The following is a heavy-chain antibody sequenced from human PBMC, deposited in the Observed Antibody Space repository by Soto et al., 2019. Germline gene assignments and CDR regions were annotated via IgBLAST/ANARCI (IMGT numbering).Heavy chain of an antibody. V-gene: IGHV1-69*12. D-gene: IGHD2-8*01. J-gene: IGHJ6*02. CDR1: GGTFSNFA. CDR3: ARDRVMRGNSYYYGMDV. Sequence: QVQLVQSGAEVKKPGSSVKVSCKASGGTFSNFAISWVRQAPGQGLEWMGAIIPTFASPYYAQRFQGRISITADASTTTDFMEVSSLRSDDTAVYFCARDRVMRGNSYYYGMDVWGQGTTVTVSS. CDR2: IIPTFASP.